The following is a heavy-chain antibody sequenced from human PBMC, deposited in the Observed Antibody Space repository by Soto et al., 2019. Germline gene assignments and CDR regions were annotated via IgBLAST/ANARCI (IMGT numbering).Heavy chain of an antibody. Sequence: AGGSLRLSCAASGFTFSSYAMSWVRQAPGKGLEWVSAISGSGGSTYYADSVKGRFTISRDNSKNTLYLQMNSLRAEDTAVYYCAKDRSSSWRTYYYYYYGMDVWGQGTTVTVSS. V-gene: IGHV3-23*01. J-gene: IGHJ6*02. CDR2: ISGSGGST. D-gene: IGHD6-13*01. CDR1: GFTFSSYA. CDR3: AKDRSSSWRTYYYYYYGMDV.